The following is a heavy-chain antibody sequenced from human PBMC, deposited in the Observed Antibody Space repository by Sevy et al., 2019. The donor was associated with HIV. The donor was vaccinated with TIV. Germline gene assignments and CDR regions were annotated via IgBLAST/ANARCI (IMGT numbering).Heavy chain of an antibody. CDR1: GFTFDDYA. J-gene: IGHJ4*02. CDR3: AKDTNIAAAGKGFDY. Sequence: GGSQRLSCAASGFTFDDYAMHWVRQAPGKGLEWVSGISWNSGSIGYADSVKGRFTISRDNAKNSLYLQMNSLRAEDTALYYCAKDTNIAAAGKGFDYWGQGTLVTVSS. V-gene: IGHV3-9*01. D-gene: IGHD6-13*01. CDR2: ISWNSGSI.